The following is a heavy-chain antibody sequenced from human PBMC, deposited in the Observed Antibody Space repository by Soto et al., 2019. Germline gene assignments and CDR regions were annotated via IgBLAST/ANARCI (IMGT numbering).Heavy chain of an antibody. CDR1: GFTFTTYY. CDR3: ARGRSVLFDP. V-gene: IGHV3-7*01. CDR2: IEQYGRET. Sequence: GGSLRLSCAASGFTFTTYYMTWVRQAPGKGLEWVANIEQYGRETYYADSVEGRFTISRDNARNSVSLQMNNLRVEDTAVYYCARGRSVLFDPWGQGILVTV. J-gene: IGHJ5*02. D-gene: IGHD6-6*01.